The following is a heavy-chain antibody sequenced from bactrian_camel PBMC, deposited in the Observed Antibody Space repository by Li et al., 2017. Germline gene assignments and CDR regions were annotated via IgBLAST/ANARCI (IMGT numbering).Heavy chain of an antibody. J-gene: IGHJ4*01. D-gene: IGHD1*01. CDR1: ESSFSTYP. V-gene: IGHV3S40*01. CDR3: AATTRIRLQPLGPSGYNV. CDR2: LDSSGTT. Sequence: VQLVESGGGLVQPGGSLRLSCAASESSFSTYPMSWVRQAPGKAREGVAALDSSGTTTYVASVKGRFTISQDNAKNTVYLQMNSLKPDDTAMYYCAATTRIRLQPLGPSGYNVWGQGTQVTVS.